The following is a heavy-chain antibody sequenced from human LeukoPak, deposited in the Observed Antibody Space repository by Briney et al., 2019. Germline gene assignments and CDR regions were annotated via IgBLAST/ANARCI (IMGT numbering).Heavy chain of an antibody. CDR3: ARDTRYCSSTSCSNPFDY. J-gene: IGHJ4*02. D-gene: IGHD2-2*01. CDR1: GGSFSGYY. Sequence: SETLSLTCAVYGGSFSGYYWSWIRQPPGKGLEWIGEINHSESTNYNPSLKSRVTISVDTSKNRFSLKLSSVTAADTAVYYCARDTRYCSSTSCSNPFDYWGQGTLVTVSS. V-gene: IGHV4-34*01. CDR2: INHSEST.